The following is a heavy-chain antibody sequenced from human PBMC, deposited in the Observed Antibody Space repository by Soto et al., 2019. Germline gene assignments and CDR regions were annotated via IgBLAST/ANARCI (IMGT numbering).Heavy chain of an antibody. D-gene: IGHD3-16*02. Sequence: EVQLVESGGGLVQPGRSLRLSCAASGFTFDDYAMHWVRQAPGKGLEWVSGISWNSGSIGYADSVKGRFTISRDNAKNSLYLQMNSLRAEDTALYYCAKDIMITFGGVIVIRQGSAFDIWGQGTMVTVSS. CDR1: GFTFDDYA. CDR2: ISWNSGSI. J-gene: IGHJ3*02. CDR3: AKDIMITFGGVIVIRQGSAFDI. V-gene: IGHV3-9*01.